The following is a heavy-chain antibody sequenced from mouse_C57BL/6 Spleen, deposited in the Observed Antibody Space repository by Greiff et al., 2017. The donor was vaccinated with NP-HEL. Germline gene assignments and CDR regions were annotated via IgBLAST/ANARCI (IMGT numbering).Heavy chain of an antibody. CDR3: ARAPAQAPWFAY. V-gene: IGHV3-6*01. Sequence: EVKLEESGPGLVKPSQSLSLTCSVTGYSITSGYYWNWIRQFPGNKLEWMGYISYDGSNNYNPSLKNRISITRDTSKNQFFLKLNSVTTEDTATYYCARAPAQAPWFAYWGQGTLVTVSA. CDR2: ISYDGSN. CDR1: GYSITSGYY. J-gene: IGHJ3*01. D-gene: IGHD3-2*02.